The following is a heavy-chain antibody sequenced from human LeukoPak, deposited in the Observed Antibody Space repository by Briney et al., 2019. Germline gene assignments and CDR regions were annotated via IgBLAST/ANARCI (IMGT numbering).Heavy chain of an antibody. CDR3: ARADCDSSGYYCYDAFDI. J-gene: IGHJ3*02. V-gene: IGHV3-11*01. Sequence: GGSLRLSCAASGFTFSDYYMSWIRQAPGKGLEWVSYISSSGSTIYYADSVKGRFTISRDNAKNSLYLQMNSLRAEDTAVYYCARADCDSSGYYCYDAFDIWGQGTMVTVSS. CDR2: ISSSGSTI. D-gene: IGHD3-22*01. CDR1: GFTFSDYY.